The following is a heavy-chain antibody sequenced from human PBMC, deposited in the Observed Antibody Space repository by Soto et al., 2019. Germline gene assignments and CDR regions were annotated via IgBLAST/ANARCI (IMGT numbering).Heavy chain of an antibody. D-gene: IGHD3-22*01. Sequence: GGSLRLSCAASGFTFSSYSMNWVRQAPGEGLEWVSSITGSGGATSYADSVKGRFTISRDNSKKTVYLQMNSLRAEDTAVYYCAKGRYYDSNGPFDYWGQGTLVTSPQ. CDR1: GFTFSSYS. CDR2: ITGSGGAT. J-gene: IGHJ4*02. CDR3: AKGRYYDSNGPFDY. V-gene: IGHV3-23*01.